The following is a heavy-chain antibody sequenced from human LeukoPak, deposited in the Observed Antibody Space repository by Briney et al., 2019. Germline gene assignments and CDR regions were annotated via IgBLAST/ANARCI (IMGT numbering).Heavy chain of an antibody. Sequence: ASVKVSCKASGGTFSSYAISWVRQAPGQGPEWMGWISTSTGDTKYTQKFQGRVTLTTDTSTSTAYLELRSLTSDDTAVYYCARSPPTGYLYYFDYWGQGTLVTVSS. J-gene: IGHJ4*02. CDR3: ARSPPTGYLYYFDY. V-gene: IGHV1-18*01. D-gene: IGHD3-9*01. CDR1: GGTFSSYA. CDR2: ISTSTGDT.